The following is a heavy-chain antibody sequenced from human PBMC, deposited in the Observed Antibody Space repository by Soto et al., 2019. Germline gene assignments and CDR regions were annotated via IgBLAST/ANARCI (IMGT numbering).Heavy chain of an antibody. Sequence: ASVKVSCKASGYTFTSYSMHWVRQAPGQRPEWMGWINAGNGNRKYSQKFQGRVTITRDTSASTAYMELSSLRSEDTAVYYCATGGIAVASWFDPWGQGALVTVSS. CDR3: ATGGIAVASWFDP. V-gene: IGHV1-3*01. CDR1: GYTFTSYS. D-gene: IGHD6-19*01. CDR2: INAGNGNR. J-gene: IGHJ5*02.